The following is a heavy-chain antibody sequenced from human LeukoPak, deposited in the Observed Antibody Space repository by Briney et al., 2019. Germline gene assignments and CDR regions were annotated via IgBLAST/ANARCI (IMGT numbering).Heavy chain of an antibody. V-gene: IGHV3-23*01. CDR2: INGSGGST. Sequence: GASLRLSCAASGFTFSSYAMSWVRQAPGKGLEWVSAINGSGGSTYYADSVKGRFTISRDNSKNTLYLQMNSLRAEDTAVYYCAKDLEEYSSGWYGDYYDSSGYSLWGQGTLVTVSS. CDR3: AKDLEEYSSGWYGDYYDSSGYSL. D-gene: IGHD3-22*01. J-gene: IGHJ4*02. CDR1: GFTFSSYA.